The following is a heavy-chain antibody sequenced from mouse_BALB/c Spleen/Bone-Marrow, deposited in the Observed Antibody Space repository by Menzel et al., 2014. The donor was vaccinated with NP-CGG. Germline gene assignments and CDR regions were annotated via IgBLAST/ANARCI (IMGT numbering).Heavy chain of an antibody. CDR2: SRNKANVYTT. D-gene: IGHD2-4*01. CDR1: GFTFTDYY. J-gene: IGHJ1*01. V-gene: IGHV7-3*02. CDR3: ARDINYDIYRYFDV. Sequence: EVMLLESGGGLAQPGGSLRLSCATSGFTFTDYYMSWFGQPPGKAFEGLGFSRNKANVYTTEYSASVKGRFTISRDNSQSILYLQMNTLRAEDSATYYCARDINYDIYRYFDVWGAGTTVTVSS.